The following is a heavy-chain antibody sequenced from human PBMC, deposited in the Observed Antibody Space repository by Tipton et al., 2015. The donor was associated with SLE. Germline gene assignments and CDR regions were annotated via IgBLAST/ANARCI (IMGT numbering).Heavy chain of an antibody. CDR3: ARGEPPPASFFGC. V-gene: IGHV1-18*01. J-gene: IGHJ4*02. CDR2: ISAYNGNT. D-gene: IGHD2-2*01. CDR1: GYTFTSYG. Sequence: QLVQSGAEVKKPGASVKVSCKASGYTFTSYGISWVRQAPGQGLEWMGWISAYNGNTNYAQKLQGRVTMTRNTSISTAYMELSSLRSEDTAVYYCARGEPPPASFFGCWGQGTLVTVSS.